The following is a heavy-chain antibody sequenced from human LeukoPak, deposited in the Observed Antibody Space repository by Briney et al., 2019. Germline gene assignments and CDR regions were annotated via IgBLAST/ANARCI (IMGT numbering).Heavy chain of an antibody. Sequence: SVKVSCKASGGTFSSYAISWVRQAPGQGLEWMGGIIPIFGTANYAQKFQGRVTITADESMSTAYMELSSLRSEDTAVYYCARESYDYYDSSGYYTNDAFDIWGQGTMVTVSS. CDR2: IIPIFGTA. V-gene: IGHV1-69*01. D-gene: IGHD3-22*01. CDR3: ARESYDYYDSSGYYTNDAFDI. CDR1: GGTFSSYA. J-gene: IGHJ3*02.